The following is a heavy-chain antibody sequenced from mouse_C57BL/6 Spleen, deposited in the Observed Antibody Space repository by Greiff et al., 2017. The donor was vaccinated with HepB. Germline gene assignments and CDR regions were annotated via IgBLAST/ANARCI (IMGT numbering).Heavy chain of an antibody. J-gene: IGHJ4*01. CDR3: ARPYDDYAMDY. Sequence: EVKLMESGGDLVKPGGSLKLSCAASGFTFSSYGMSWVRQTPDKRLEWVATISSGGSYTYYPDSVKGRFTISRDNAKNTLYLQMSSLKSEDTAMYYCARPYDDYAMDYWGQGTSVTVSS. D-gene: IGHD2-12*01. V-gene: IGHV5-6*01. CDR2: ISSGGSYT. CDR1: GFTFSSYG.